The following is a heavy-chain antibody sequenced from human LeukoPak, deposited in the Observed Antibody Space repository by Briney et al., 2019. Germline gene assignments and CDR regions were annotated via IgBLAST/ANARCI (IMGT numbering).Heavy chain of an antibody. CDR3: ARDPPAVAINTYG. J-gene: IGHJ4*02. D-gene: IGHD5-24*01. CDR2: IYSGGDT. Sequence: PGGSLRLSCAASGFTFSSYAMSWVRQAPGKGLEWVSLIYSGGDTHYADSVKGRFTISRDKSKNTLYLQMNSLRVEDTAVYYCARDPPAVAINTYGWGQGTLVTVSS. V-gene: IGHV3-66*01. CDR1: GFTFSSYA.